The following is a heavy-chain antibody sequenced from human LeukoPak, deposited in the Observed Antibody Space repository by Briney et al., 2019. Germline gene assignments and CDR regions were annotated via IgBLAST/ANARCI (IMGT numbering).Heavy chain of an antibody. CDR1: GFTFSNYG. CDR3: AQPDF. V-gene: IGHV3-23*01. CDR2: IGGGGST. Sequence: GGSLRLSCVASGFTFSNYGMSWVRQAPGRGLEWVSAIGGGGSTYYTDSVKGRFTISRDNSKNTLYLQMNSLRAEDTAVYYCAQPDFWGQGTLVTVSS. J-gene: IGHJ4*02.